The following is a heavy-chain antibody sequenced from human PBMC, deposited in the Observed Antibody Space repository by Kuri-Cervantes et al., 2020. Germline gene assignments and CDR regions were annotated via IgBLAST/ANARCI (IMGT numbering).Heavy chain of an antibody. D-gene: IGHD3-10*01. V-gene: IGHV2-5*05. Sequence: SGPTLVKPTQTLTLTCTFSGFSLSTSGVGVGWIRQPPGKALEWLALIYWDDDKRYGPSLKSRLTITKDTSKNQVVLTMTNVDPVDTATYFCARWYYYGSGGAYFFDYWGQGILVTVSS. J-gene: IGHJ4*02. CDR3: ARWYYYGSGGAYFFDY. CDR1: GFSLSTSGVG. CDR2: IYWDDDK.